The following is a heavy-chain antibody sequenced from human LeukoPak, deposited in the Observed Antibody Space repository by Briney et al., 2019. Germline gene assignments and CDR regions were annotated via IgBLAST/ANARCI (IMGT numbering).Heavy chain of an antibody. J-gene: IGHJ4*02. V-gene: IGHV3-7*01. CDR1: GFGFTAAW. CDR2: IKQDGSEK. D-gene: IGHD1-26*01. CDR3: ARDRGGSYHGS. Sequence: GGSLRLSCAASGFGFTAAWMSWVRQAPGKGLEWVANIKQDGSEKYYVDSVKGRFTISRDNAKNSLYLQMNSLRAEDTAVYYCARDRGGSYHGSWGQGTLVTVSS.